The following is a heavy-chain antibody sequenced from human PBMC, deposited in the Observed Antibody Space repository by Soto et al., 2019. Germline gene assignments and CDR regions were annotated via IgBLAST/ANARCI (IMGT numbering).Heavy chain of an antibody. CDR1: GVSVSSNTAS. V-gene: IGHV6-1*01. D-gene: IGHD5-12*01. CDR2: TYFRSKWYN. Sequence: SQTLSLTRAISGVSVSSNTASWNWSRQSPSRGLEWLGRTYFRSKWYNDYAVSVKSRIIINPDTSNNQSSLQLNSVTPKDTAVYFCAKGDNLGPKTGYAFDPWGQGIMVTVSS. CDR3: AKGDNLGPKTGYAFDP. J-gene: IGHJ5*02.